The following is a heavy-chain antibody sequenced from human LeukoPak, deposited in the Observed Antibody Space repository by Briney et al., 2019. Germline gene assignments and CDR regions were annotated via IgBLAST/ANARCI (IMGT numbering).Heavy chain of an antibody. CDR2: IFSGGGGT. CDR1: GFTVSSNY. Sequence: GGSLRLSCAASGFTVSSNYMSWVRQAPGKGLEWVSVIFSGGGGTYYADSVKGRFTISRDNSKNTLYLQMSSLRAEDTAVYYCARVSAASGRWVDYWGQGTLVTVSS. V-gene: IGHV3-53*01. CDR3: ARVSAASGRWVDY. D-gene: IGHD6-13*01. J-gene: IGHJ4*02.